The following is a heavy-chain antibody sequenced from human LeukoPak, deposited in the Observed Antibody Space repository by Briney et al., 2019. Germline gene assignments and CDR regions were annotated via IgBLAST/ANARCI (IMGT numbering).Heavy chain of an antibody. J-gene: IGHJ4*02. CDR3: ARGDEYSSSSWYFDY. CDR1: GYTFTGYY. Sequence: GDPVKVCCKASGYTFTGYYMHWVRQSPGQGLEWMGWINPNSGGTNYIQKFRGRVTMTRDTSISTAYMELSRLRSDDTAVYYCARGDEYSSSSWYFDYWGQATQLTVSS. D-gene: IGHD6-6*01. V-gene: IGHV1-2*02. CDR2: INPNSGGT.